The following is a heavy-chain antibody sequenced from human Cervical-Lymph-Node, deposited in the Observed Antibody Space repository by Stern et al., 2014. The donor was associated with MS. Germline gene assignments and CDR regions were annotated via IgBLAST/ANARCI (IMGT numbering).Heavy chain of an antibody. CDR2: VSNEGSKQ. J-gene: IGHJ4*02. CDR3: GRDTCRGGGCYFRY. Sequence: VQLVESGGGVVQPGRSLRLSCAASGFIFSNYAMHWVRQAPGKGLDWVAFVSNEGSKQFYADSVKGRFPISRDNANNKLYLQMNSLRPEDTAVYYCGRDTCRGGGCYFRYWGQGILITVSS. V-gene: IGHV3-30-3*01. CDR1: GFIFSNYA. D-gene: IGHD2-15*01.